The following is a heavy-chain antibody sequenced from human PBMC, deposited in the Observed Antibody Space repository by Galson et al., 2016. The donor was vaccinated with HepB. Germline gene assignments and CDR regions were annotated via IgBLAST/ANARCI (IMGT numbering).Heavy chain of an antibody. CDR1: GFSFSSHG. J-gene: IGHJ4*02. CDR3: ATVRAGCSSTSCYIDH. CDR2: ISGERT. Sequence: SLRLSCAASGFSFSSHGMNWVRQAPGKGLEWIGEISGERTNYNPSFNSRATISVDSSRNQFSLNLNSVTAADTAVYYCATVRAGCSSTSCYIDHWGQGTLVTVSS. D-gene: IGHD2-2*01. V-gene: IGHV4-4*02.